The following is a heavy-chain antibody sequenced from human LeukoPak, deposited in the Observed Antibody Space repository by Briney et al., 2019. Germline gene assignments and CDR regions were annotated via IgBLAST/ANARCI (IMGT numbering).Heavy chain of an antibody. V-gene: IGHV3-7*03. CDR2: IKQDGSET. CDR1: GFIFSDYW. J-gene: IGHJ3*02. D-gene: IGHD3-10*01. Sequence: GGSLRLSCTASGFIFSDYWLSWVRQAPGKGLEWVANIKQDGSETHYVDSVKGRFTISRDNAKNSLFLQMNSLRADDTAVYYCAREGDDSDAFDIWGQGTMVTVSS. CDR3: AREGDDSDAFDI.